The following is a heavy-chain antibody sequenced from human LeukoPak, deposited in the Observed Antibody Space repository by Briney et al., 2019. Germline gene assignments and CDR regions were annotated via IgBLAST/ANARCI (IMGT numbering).Heavy chain of an antibody. CDR2: ISSSSSYI. Sequence: GGSLRLSCAASGFTFSSYSMNWVRQAPGKGLEWVSSISSSSSYIYYADSVKGRFTISRDNAKNSLYLQMNGLRAEDTAVYYCATEWTEGAAKWGQGTLVTVSS. CDR3: ATEWTEGAAK. CDR1: GFTFSSYS. D-gene: IGHD3-3*01. V-gene: IGHV3-21*01. J-gene: IGHJ4*02.